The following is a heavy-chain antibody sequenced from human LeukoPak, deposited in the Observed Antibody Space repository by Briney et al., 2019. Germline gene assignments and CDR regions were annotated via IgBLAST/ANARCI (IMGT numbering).Heavy chain of an antibody. D-gene: IGHD4-17*01. CDR2: ISWNSGSI. J-gene: IGHJ4*02. V-gene: IGHV3-9*01. CDR1: GFTFDDYA. CDR3: ASAVNYYGDYAVY. Sequence: GGSLRLSCAASGFTFDDYAMHWVRQAPGKGLEWVSGISWNSGSIGYADSVKGRFTISRDNAKNSLYLQMNSLRAEDTAVYYCASAVNYYGDYAVYWGQGTLVTVSS.